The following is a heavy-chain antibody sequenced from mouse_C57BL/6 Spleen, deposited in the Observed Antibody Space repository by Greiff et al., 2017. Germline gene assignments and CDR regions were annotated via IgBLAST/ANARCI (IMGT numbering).Heavy chain of an antibody. Sequence: EVKVEESGPGLVKPSQSLSLTCSVTGYSITSGYYWNWIRQFPGNKLEWMGYISYDGSNNYNPSLKNLISITRDTSKNQFFLKLNSVTTEDTATYYCAREDSSGYEAMDYWGQGTSVTVSS. CDR2: ISYDGSN. CDR1: GYSITSGYY. D-gene: IGHD3-2*02. V-gene: IGHV3-6*01. CDR3: AREDSSGYEAMDY. J-gene: IGHJ4*01.